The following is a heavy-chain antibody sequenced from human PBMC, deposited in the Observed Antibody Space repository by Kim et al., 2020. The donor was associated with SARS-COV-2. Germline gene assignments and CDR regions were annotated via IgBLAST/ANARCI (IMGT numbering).Heavy chain of an antibody. V-gene: IGHV3-7*01. Sequence: GGSLRLSCAVSGFTFSSYWMTWVRQAPGKGLEWVANIKQDGNQKYYVDSVKGRFTISRDNAKNSLYLQMNSLRAEDTAVYYCARVGDLYSSGKDAFDIWG. CDR3: ARVGDLYSSGKDAFDI. CDR2: IKQDGNQK. CDR1: GFTFSSYW. D-gene: IGHD6-19*01. J-gene: IGHJ3*02.